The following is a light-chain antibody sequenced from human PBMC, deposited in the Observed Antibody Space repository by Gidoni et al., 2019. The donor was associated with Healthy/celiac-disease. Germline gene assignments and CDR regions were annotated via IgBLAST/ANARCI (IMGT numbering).Light chain of an antibody. CDR2: DAS. Sequence: ESVLTQSPATLSLSPGERATLSCRASRSVSSYLAWYQQKPGQAPRLLIYDASNRATGIPARFSGSGSGTDFTLTISSLEPEDFAVYFCQQRSNWLTFXGXTKVEIK. J-gene: IGKJ4*01. V-gene: IGKV3-11*01. CDR3: QQRSNWLT. CDR1: RSVSSY.